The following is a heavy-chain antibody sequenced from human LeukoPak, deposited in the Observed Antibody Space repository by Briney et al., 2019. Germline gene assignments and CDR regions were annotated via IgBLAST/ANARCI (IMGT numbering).Heavy chain of an antibody. V-gene: IGHV3-74*01. CDR3: ARGDFGDCVPLLY. D-gene: IGHD4-17*01. Sequence: SGGSLRLSCAASGFTFRSYWMHWVRQAPGKGLVWVSHINSDGSSTNYADSVKGRFTISRDNAKNTLYLQMNSLRTDDTAVYYCARGDFGDCVPLLYWGQGTLVTVSS. CDR1: GFTFRSYW. CDR2: INSDGSST. J-gene: IGHJ4*02.